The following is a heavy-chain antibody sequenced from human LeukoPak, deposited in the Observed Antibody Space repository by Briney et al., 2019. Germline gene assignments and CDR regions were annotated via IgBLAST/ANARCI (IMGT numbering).Heavy chain of an antibody. D-gene: IGHD6-13*01. J-gene: IGHJ6*03. CDR1: GFTFSSYA. Sequence: PGGSLRLSCAASGFTFSSYAMSWVRQAPGKGLEWVSAISGSGGSTYYADSVKGRFTISRDNSKNTLYLQMNSLRAEDTAVYYCARVYSSSWSGIDYYYYYMDVWGKGTTVTVSS. CDR3: ARVYSSSWSGIDYYYYYMDV. V-gene: IGHV3-23*01. CDR2: ISGSGGST.